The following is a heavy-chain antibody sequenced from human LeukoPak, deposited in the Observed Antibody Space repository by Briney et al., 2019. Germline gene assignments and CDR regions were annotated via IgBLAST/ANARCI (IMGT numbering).Heavy chain of an antibody. CDR3: AKDPFGCGGPYYFEY. CDR1: GFTFSSYG. Sequence: GGSLRLSCAASGFTFSSYGMHWVRQAPGKGLEWVAFIRYDGSNKYYADSVKGRFTISRDNSKNTLYLQMNSLRAEDTAVYYCAKDPFGCGGPYYFEYWGQGALVTVSS. V-gene: IGHV3-30*02. J-gene: IGHJ4*02. CDR2: IRYDGSNK. D-gene: IGHD2-21*01.